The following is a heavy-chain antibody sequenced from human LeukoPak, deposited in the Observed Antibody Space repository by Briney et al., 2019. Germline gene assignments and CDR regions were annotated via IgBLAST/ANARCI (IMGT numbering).Heavy chain of an antibody. CDR1: GFTFASYT. D-gene: IGHD3-3*01. Sequence: PGGSLRLSCAASGFTFASYTMNWVRQAPGKGLEWVSTISSTSEYIYYAESVKGRFTISRDNAKNSLYLQMNSLRAEDTAVYYCARDEKTTFGVVGYWGQGTLVTVSS. J-gene: IGHJ4*02. V-gene: IGHV3-21*01. CDR2: ISSTSEYI. CDR3: ARDEKTTFGVVGY.